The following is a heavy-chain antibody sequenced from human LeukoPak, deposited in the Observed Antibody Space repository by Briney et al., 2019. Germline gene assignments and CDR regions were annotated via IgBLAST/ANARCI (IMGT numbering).Heavy chain of an antibody. CDR3: AVVDPTGKFDY. Sequence: GASVKVSCKASGYTFTGYYMHWVRQAPGQGLERMGRINPNSGGTNYAQKFQGRVTMTRDASISTAYMELSRLRSDDTAVYYCAVVDPTGKFDYWGQGTLVTVSS. CDR1: GYTFTGYY. D-gene: IGHD1-14*01. J-gene: IGHJ4*02. V-gene: IGHV1-2*06. CDR2: INPNSGGT.